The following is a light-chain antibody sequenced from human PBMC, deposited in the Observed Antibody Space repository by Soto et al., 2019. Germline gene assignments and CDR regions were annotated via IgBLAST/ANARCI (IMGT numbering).Light chain of an antibody. V-gene: IGKV1D-16*01. CDR3: QQYKSYPIT. J-gene: IGKJ5*01. CDR2: GAS. Sequence: DIQMTQSPSSLSASVGDRVTITCRASQGFGNWLAWYQQKPEKAPKSLIYGASTLQGGVPSRFSGSGSGTDFTLTISSLQPEDFASYYCQQYKSYPITFGQGTRLE. CDR1: QGFGNW.